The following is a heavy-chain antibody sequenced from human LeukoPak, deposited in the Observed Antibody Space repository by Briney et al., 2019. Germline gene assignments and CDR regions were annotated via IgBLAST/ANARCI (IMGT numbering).Heavy chain of an antibody. CDR3: ASTAGGGNSVYYYGMDV. Sequence: SETLSLTCTVSGGSISSGSYYWSWIRQPPGKGLEWIGYIYYSGSTNYNPSLKSRVTISVDTSKNQFSLKLSSVTAADTAVYYCASTAGGGNSVYYYGMDVWGQGTTVTVSS. V-gene: IGHV4-61*01. CDR1: GGSISSGSYY. D-gene: IGHD4-23*01. CDR2: IYYSGST. J-gene: IGHJ6*02.